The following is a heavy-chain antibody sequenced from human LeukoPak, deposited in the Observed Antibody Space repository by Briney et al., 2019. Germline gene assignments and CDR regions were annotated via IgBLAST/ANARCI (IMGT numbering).Heavy chain of an antibody. CDR2: IRGTGDST. Sequence: PGGSLRLSCAASGFPFSSFDMSWVRQAPGKGLEWVSAIRGTGDSTYYADSVKGRFTISRDNSKNTLYLQVNSVRAEDTAVYYCARDLPYDSSGYLSYWGQGTLVTVSS. CDR3: ARDLPYDSSGYLSY. V-gene: IGHV3-23*01. CDR1: GFPFSSFD. D-gene: IGHD3-22*01. J-gene: IGHJ4*02.